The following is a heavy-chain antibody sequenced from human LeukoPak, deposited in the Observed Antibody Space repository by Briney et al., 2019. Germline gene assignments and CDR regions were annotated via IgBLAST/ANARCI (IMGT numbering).Heavy chain of an antibody. D-gene: IGHD3-22*01. CDR2: ISWNSGSI. J-gene: IGHJ5*02. CDR3: AKVTYYYDSSGYTRGSWFDP. V-gene: IGHV3-9*01. CDR1: GFTFDDYA. Sequence: GGSLRLSCAASGFTFDDYAMHCVRQAPGKGLGWVSGISWNSGSIGYADSVKGRFTISRDNAKNSLYLQMNSLRAEDTALYYCAKVTYYYDSSGYTRGSWFDPWGQGTLVTVSS.